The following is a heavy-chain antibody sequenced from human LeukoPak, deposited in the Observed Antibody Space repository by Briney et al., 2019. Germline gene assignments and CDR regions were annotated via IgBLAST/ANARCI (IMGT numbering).Heavy chain of an antibody. CDR3: ARDSAYDSSLDY. CDR1: GGSISSHY. CDR2: IYSSGTT. D-gene: IGHD5-12*01. J-gene: IGHJ4*02. Sequence: SETLSLTYTVSGGSISSHYSNWIRQPAGKGLEWIGHIYSSGTTNYSPSLKSRVTISVDKSKNHFSLKLSSVTAADTAVYYCARDSAYDSSLDYWGQGTLVTVSS. V-gene: IGHV4-4*07.